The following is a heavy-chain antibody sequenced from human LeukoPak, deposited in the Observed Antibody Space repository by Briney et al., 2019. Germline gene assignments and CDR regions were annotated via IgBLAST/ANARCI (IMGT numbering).Heavy chain of an antibody. V-gene: IGHV3-30*18. CDR2: ISKDESNK. CDR1: GLSFSTFG. J-gene: IGHJ4*02. Sequence: GGSLRLSCATSGLSFSTFGMDWVRQTPGKVLEWVSHISKDESNKYYADSVNDRCTISRDTSKNTLFLQMNSLRVEDTAIYYCAKDNPVLEYWGQGTLVTVSS. CDR3: AKDNPVLEY.